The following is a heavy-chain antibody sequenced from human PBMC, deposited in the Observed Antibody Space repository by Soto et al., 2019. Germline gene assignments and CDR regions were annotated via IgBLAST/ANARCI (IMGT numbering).Heavy chain of an antibody. D-gene: IGHD6-13*01. Sequence: SGKVSGKASGYPFPCYYMTWVRQAPGQGLEWMGWINPNSGGTKYAQKFEGRVTMTRDTAISTAYIVLRRLRSDDTAVYYCARRAAAVYDAFDIWGQGTIVPLSS. CDR3: ARRAAAVYDAFDI. CDR1: GYPFPCYY. CDR2: INPNSGGT. V-gene: IGHV1-2*02. J-gene: IGHJ3*02.